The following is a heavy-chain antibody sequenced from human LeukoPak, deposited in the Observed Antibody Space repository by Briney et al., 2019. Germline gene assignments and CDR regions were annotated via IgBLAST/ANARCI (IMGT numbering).Heavy chain of an antibody. CDR3: ARHLSGDDI. D-gene: IGHD4-17*01. CDR1: GVTVSSNY. V-gene: IGHV3-66*04. Sequence: GGSLRLSCAASGVTVSSNYMTWVRQAPGKGLEWVSVIYSGGSAYYADSVKGRFTISRDNSKNTVYLQMNSLRAEDTAVYYCARHLSGDDIWGQGTMVTVSS. J-gene: IGHJ3*02. CDR2: IYSGGSA.